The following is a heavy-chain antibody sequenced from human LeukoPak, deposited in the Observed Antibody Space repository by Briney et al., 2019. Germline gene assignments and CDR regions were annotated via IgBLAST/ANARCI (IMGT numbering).Heavy chain of an antibody. D-gene: IGHD3-22*01. CDR2: ISGSGGST. CDR1: GFTFSSYA. Sequence: PGGTLRLSCAASGFTFSSYAMNWVRQAPGKGLEWVSAISGSGGSTYYADSVKGRFTISRDNAKNSLYLQMNSLRAEDTALYYCAKDGDYDSSGLYDYWGQGTLVTVSS. CDR3: AKDGDYDSSGLYDY. J-gene: IGHJ4*02. V-gene: IGHV3-23*01.